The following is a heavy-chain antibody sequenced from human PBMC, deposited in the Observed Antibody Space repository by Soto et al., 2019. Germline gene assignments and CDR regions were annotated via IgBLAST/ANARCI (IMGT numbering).Heavy chain of an antibody. J-gene: IGHJ3*02. Sequence: ASVKVPCKASGDTYNSYYIHWVRKAHGQGLGWRGTINPSGGGTFYAQKFQGRVTMTGDKSTSTVYMELSSLRSEDTAEYYCARGEKIALAGKLSDFDIWG. CDR2: INPSGGGT. V-gene: IGHV1-46*02. CDR3: ARGEKIALAGKLSDFDI. CDR1: GDTYNSYY. D-gene: IGHD6-19*01.